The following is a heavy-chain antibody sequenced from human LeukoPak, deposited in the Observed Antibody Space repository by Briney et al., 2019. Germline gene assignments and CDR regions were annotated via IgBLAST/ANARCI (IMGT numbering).Heavy chain of an antibody. CDR1: GYTFTSYD. J-gene: IGHJ4*02. D-gene: IGHD3-10*01. CDR2: MNPNSGNT. CDR3: ARSAMVRGIIINCDY. V-gene: IGHV1-8*03. Sequence: ASVKVSCKASGYTFTSYDINWVRQATGQGLEWMGWMNPNSGNTGYAQKFQGRVTITRNTSISTAYMELSSLRSEDTAVYYCARSAMVRGIIINCDYWGQGTLVTVSS.